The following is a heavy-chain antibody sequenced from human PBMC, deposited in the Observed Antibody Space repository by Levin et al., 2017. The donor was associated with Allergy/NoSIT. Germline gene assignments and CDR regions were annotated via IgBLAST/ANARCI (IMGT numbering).Heavy chain of an antibody. CDR2: ISYSGYI. J-gene: IGHJ4*01. Sequence: SETLSLTCTVSIDSITNGHYYWGWIRQPPGKALEWIGSISYSGYIYHNPSLKSRVTMSLGPSETQFSLRLSSVTATDTAIYYCARQAVVRSRGTDFDFWGQGTLVTVSS. CDR3: ARQAVVRSRGTDFDF. D-gene: IGHD3-10*01. CDR1: IDSITNGHYY. V-gene: IGHV4-39*01.